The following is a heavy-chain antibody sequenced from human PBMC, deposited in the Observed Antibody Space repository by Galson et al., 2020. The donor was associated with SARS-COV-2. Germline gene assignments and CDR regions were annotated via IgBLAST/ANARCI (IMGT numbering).Heavy chain of an antibody. D-gene: IGHD4-17*01. CDR3: ASEAGDYLGHDGMVV. Sequence: SETLSLTCAVDGGSFSGYYWSWIRQPPGKGLEWMGEINHSGSTNYNPSLKSRVTISVDTSKNQFSLKLSPVTAADTAVYYCASEAGDYLGHDGMVVWGQGTTVTVSS. V-gene: IGHV4-34*01. CDR2: INHSGST. CDR1: GGSFSGYY. J-gene: IGHJ6*02.